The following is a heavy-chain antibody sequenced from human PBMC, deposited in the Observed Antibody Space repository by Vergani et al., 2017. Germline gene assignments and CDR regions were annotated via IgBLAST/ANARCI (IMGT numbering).Heavy chain of an antibody. Sequence: EVQLVESGGGLVQPGGSLRLSCAASGFTFSSYEMNWVRPAPGQGLEWVSYISSSGSTIYYADSVKGRFTISRDNAKNSLYLQMNSLRAEDTAVYYCAXPDCSSTSCRGYYYYMDVWGKGTTVTVSS. CDR1: GFTFSSYE. V-gene: IGHV3-48*03. CDR3: AXPDCSSTSCRGYYYYMDV. CDR2: ISSSGSTI. J-gene: IGHJ6*03. D-gene: IGHD2-2*01.